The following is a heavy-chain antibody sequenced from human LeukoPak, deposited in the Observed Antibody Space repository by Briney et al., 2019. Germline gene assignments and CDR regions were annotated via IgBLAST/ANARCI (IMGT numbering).Heavy chain of an antibody. CDR2: ISGSGGST. Sequence: PGGSLRLSCAASGFTFSSYAMSWVRQAPEKGLEWVSAISGSGGSTYYADSVKGRFTISRDNSKNTLYPQMNSLRAEDTAVYYCAKGRYYYDSSDAFDIWGQGTMVTVSS. V-gene: IGHV3-23*01. D-gene: IGHD3-22*01. J-gene: IGHJ3*02. CDR3: AKGRYYYDSSDAFDI. CDR1: GFTFSSYA.